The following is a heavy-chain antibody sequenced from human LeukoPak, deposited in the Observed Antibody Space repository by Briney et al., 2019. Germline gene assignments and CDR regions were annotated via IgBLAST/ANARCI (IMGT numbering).Heavy chain of an antibody. CDR3: ARLYGGNSLIGSAAFDI. J-gene: IGHJ3*02. V-gene: IGHV1-46*01. Sequence: ASVKVSCKAPGYTFTSYYMHWVRQAPGQGLEWMGIINPSGGSTSYAQKFQGRVTMTRDMSTSTVYMELSSLRSEDTAVYYCARLYGGNSLIGSAAFDIWGQGTMVTVSS. CDR1: GYTFTSYY. CDR2: INPSGGST. D-gene: IGHD4-23*01.